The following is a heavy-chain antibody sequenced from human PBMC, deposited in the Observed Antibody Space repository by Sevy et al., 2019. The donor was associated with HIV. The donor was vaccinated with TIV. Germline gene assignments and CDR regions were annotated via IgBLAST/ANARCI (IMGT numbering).Heavy chain of an antibody. CDR2: IWYDGSHK. CDR3: ARDLGSAARTLRY. CDR1: GFTFTTYA. V-gene: IGHV3-33*01. J-gene: IGHJ4*02. Sequence: GGSLRLSCAASGFTFTTYAMHWVRQAPGKGLEWVAVIWYDGSHKYYADSMKGRFTISRDTSKNTVYLQMNSLRAEDTAVYYCARDLGSAARTLRYWGQGTLVTVYS. D-gene: IGHD2-2*01.